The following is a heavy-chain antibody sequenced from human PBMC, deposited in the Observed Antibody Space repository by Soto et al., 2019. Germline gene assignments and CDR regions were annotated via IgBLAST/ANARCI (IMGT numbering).Heavy chain of an antibody. V-gene: IGHV3-11*05. CDR2: ISSSSSNI. CDR1: GFTFSDYY. CDR3: ARETRGVDDAFDI. J-gene: IGHJ3*02. Sequence: QVPLVESGGGLVKPGGSLRLSCAASGFTFSDYYMSWIRQAPGKGLEWVSYISSSSSNINYADSVKGRFTISRDNAKNSLYLQMNSLRAEDTAVYYCARETRGVDDAFDIWGQGTMVTVSS. D-gene: IGHD3-10*01.